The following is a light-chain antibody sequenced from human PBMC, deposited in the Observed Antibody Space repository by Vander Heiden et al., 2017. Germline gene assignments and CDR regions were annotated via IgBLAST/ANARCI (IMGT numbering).Light chain of an antibody. CDR3: QQYYSYPQST. CDR1: QGISSY. J-gene: IGKJ3*01. CDR2: AAS. V-gene: IGKV1-8*01. Sequence: AIRMTQSPSSFSASTGDRVTITCRASQGISSYVARYQQKPGTAPKHLIYAASTMQSGVPSRFSSSGSGTDFTLTISCLQSEDVATYYCQQYYSYPQSTFGPGTKVDIK.